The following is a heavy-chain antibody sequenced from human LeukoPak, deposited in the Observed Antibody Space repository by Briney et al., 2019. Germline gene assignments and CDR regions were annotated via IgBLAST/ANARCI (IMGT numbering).Heavy chain of an antibody. V-gene: IGHV4-39*07. Sequence: SETLSLTCTVSGGSITSSSYYWGWIRQPPGKGLEWIGSIYYSGSTYYNPSLKSRVTISVDTSKNQFSLKLSSVTAADTAVYYCARGQLAAGGNNWFDPWGQGTLVTVSS. D-gene: IGHD6-13*01. CDR1: GGSITSSSYY. J-gene: IGHJ5*02. CDR3: ARGQLAAGGNNWFDP. CDR2: IYYSGST.